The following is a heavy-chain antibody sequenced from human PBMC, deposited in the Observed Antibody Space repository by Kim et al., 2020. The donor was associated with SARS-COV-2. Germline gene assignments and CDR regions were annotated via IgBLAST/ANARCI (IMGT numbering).Heavy chain of an antibody. CDR1: GFTFSNYW. J-gene: IGHJ4*02. D-gene: IGHD6-13*01. CDR3: ARIGYSSSSLDF. CDR2: INQDGSVI. V-gene: IGHV3-7*01. Sequence: GGSLRLSCAASGFTFSNYWMTWVRQAPGKGLEWVANINQDGSVIYYAHSVKGRFTISRGNAKNSLYLQINSLRADDTAIFYCARIGYSSSSLDFWGQGTLVTVS.